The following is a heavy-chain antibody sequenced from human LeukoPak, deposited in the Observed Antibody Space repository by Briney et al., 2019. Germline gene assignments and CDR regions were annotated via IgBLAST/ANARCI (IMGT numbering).Heavy chain of an antibody. CDR3: AKGGSGWYPGFDY. D-gene: IGHD6-19*01. CDR1: GFTVSSNY. J-gene: IGHJ4*02. CDR2: SGSGGSP. Sequence: PGGSLRLSCAASGFTVSSNYMSWVRQAPWKGLEWVSTSGSGGSPSYADSVKGRFTISRDNSRNTLYLQMNSLRVEDTAVYYCAKGGSGWYPGFDYWGQGILVTVSS. V-gene: IGHV3-53*01.